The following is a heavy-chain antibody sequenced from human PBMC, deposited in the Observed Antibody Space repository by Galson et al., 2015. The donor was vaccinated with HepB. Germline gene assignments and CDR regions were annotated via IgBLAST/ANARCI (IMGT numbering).Heavy chain of an antibody. V-gene: IGHV1-2*04. CDR1: GYTFTGYY. CDR3: ARGGPDTAMVTPYYYGMDV. CDR2: INPNSGGT. J-gene: IGHJ6*02. D-gene: IGHD5-18*01. Sequence: SVKVSCKASGYTFTGYYMHWVRQAPGQGLEWMGWINPNSGGTNYAQKFQGWVTMTRDTSISTAYMELSRLRSDDTAVYYCARGGPDTAMVTPYYYGMDVWGQGTTVTVSS.